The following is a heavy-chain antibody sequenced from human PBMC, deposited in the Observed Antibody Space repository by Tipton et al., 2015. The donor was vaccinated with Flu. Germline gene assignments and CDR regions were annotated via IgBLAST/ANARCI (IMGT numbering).Heavy chain of an antibody. CDR3: ARDPGGRMFDP. CDR1: GGSISSSSYY. J-gene: IGHJ5*02. D-gene: IGHD2-15*01. Sequence: TLSLTCTVSGGSISSSSYYWGWIRQPPGKGLEWIGRIYFSGNTYYNPSLKSRVTISVDTSKNQFSLKVSSVTAADTAVYYCARDPGGRMFDPWGQGTLVTVSS. V-gene: IGHV4-39*07. CDR2: IYFSGNT.